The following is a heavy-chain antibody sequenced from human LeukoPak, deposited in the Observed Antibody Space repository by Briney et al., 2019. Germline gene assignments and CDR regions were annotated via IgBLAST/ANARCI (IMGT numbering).Heavy chain of an antibody. Sequence: GGSLRLSCAASGFTLSDYYMSWIRQAPGKGVGWGSHICKSPSYTSYADSVKGRFTISRDNAKNSLDLQMNSLRAEDTAVYYCARGPQSLGWYFDLWGRGTLVTVSS. CDR3: ARGPQSLGWYFDL. D-gene: IGHD7-27*01. CDR2: ICKSPSYT. CDR1: GFTLSDYY. J-gene: IGHJ2*01. V-gene: IGHV3-11*05.